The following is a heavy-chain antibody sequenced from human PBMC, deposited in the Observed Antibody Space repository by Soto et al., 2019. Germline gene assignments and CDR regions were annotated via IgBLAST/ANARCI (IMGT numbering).Heavy chain of an antibody. J-gene: IGHJ6*02. D-gene: IGHD2-2*01. CDR2: IIPIPVTA. CDR3: ARSQGSSTSLELYYYYYYGMDV. Sequence: QVQLVQSGAEVKKPGASVKVSCKASGGTFSSYAISWVRQAPGQGLEWMGGIIPIPVTANYAQKVQGRVTITADESQGTAYMELCSLRSEDAAVSYCARSQGSSTSLELYYYYYYGMDVWGQGATVTVSS. V-gene: IGHV1-69*01. CDR1: GGTFSSYA.